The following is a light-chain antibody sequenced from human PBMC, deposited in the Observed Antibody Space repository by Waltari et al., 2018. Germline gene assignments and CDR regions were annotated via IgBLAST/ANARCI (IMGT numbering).Light chain of an antibody. J-gene: IGKJ3*01. Sequence: DILMTQSLYSLSLSLGERATITCKSSHDLLYSSTNKNYLAWYQQKAGQPPKLLIYWASTRESGVPDRFSGSGSGTDFTLTITGLQAEDVAVYYCQQYYFSPPTFGPGTKVDFK. CDR3: QQYYFSPPT. CDR2: WAS. V-gene: IGKV4-1*01. CDR1: HDLLYSSTNKNY.